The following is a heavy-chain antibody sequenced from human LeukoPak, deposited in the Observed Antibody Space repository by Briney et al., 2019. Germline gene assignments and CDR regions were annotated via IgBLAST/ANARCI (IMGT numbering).Heavy chain of an antibody. CDR3: ARHYGT. J-gene: IGHJ5*02. D-gene: IGHD1-26*01. CDR1: GGSIRSIYYY. Sequence: PSESLSLTCTVSGGSIRSIYYYWVWIRQPPGKGREWIGSNYESDNTSDNPSLKSRVTISVDTPRNQFSLKLNSVTAADTAVYYCARHYGTWGEGPLVTVSS. V-gene: IGHV4-39*01. CDR2: NYESDNT.